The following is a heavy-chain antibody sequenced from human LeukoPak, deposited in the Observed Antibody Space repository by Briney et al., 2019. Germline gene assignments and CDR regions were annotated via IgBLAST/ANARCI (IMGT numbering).Heavy chain of an antibody. J-gene: IGHJ4*02. Sequence: GGSLRLSCAASGFTVSSNYMSWVRQAPGKGLEWVSVIYSGGSTYYADSVKGRFTISRDNSKNTLYLQMNSLRAEDTAVYYCARVLYYQQLYYFDYWGQGTLVTVSS. CDR3: ARVLYYQQLYYFDY. D-gene: IGHD2-2*01. V-gene: IGHV3-53*01. CDR1: GFTVSSNY. CDR2: IYSGGST.